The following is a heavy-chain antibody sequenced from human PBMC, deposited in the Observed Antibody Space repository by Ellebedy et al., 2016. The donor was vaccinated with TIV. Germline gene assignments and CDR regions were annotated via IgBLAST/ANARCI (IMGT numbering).Heavy chain of an antibody. D-gene: IGHD3-16*01. V-gene: IGHV3-74*01. Sequence: GGSLRLSXAASGFTFSSYWMHWVRQAPGKGLVWVSRINSDGSSTSYADSVKGRFTISRDNAKNTLYLQMNSLRAEDTAVYYCARPRFSFGDFDYWGQGTLVTVSS. CDR3: ARPRFSFGDFDY. CDR2: INSDGSST. CDR1: GFTFSSYW. J-gene: IGHJ4*02.